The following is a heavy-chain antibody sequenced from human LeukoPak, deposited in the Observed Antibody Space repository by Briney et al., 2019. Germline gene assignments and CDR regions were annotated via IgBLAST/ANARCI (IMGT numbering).Heavy chain of an antibody. CDR1: GFTFSSYW. V-gene: IGHV3-7*01. CDR3: ARIGYDILTGYYTPRGAFGI. CDR2: IKQDGSEK. J-gene: IGHJ3*02. Sequence: PGGSLRLSCAASGFTFSSYWMSWVRQAPGKGLEWVANIKQDGSEKYYVDSVKGRFTISRDNAKNSLYLQMNSLRAEDTAVYYCARIGYDILTGYYTPRGAFGIWGQGTMVTVSS. D-gene: IGHD3-9*01.